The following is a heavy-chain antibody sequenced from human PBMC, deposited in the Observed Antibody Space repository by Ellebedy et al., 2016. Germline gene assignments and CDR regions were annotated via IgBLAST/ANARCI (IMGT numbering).Heavy chain of an antibody. D-gene: IGHD3-9*01. CDR3: ARGGRDYDMLTGYYSSHWYFDL. CDR1: GFIFNIAG. CDR2: MSSTTSYI. Sequence: GGSLRLSXAASGFIFNIAGMTWVRQAPGKGLEWVSSMSSTTSYIYYADSVKGRFTISRDNAKNSLHLQMSSLRAEDTAVYYCARGGRDYDMLTGYYSSHWYFDLWGRGTLVTVSS. J-gene: IGHJ2*01. V-gene: IGHV3-21*01.